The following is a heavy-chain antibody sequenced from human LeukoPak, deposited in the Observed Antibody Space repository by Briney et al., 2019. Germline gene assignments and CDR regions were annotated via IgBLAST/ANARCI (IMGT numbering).Heavy chain of an antibody. D-gene: IGHD2-2*01. Sequence: PGGSLRLSCAASGFTFSRYWMSWVRQAPGKGLEWVANIKQDGSEKYYVDSVKGRFTLSRDNAKNSLYLQMNNLRAEDTAVYYCARTETLLEYLPAAHQFFDYWGQGTLVTVSS. CDR1: GFTFSRYW. CDR3: ARTETLLEYLPAAHQFFDY. CDR2: IKQDGSEK. J-gene: IGHJ4*02. V-gene: IGHV3-7*01.